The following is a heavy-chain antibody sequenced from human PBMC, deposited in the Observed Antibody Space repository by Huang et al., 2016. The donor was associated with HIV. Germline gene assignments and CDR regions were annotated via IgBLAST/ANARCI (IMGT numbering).Heavy chain of an antibody. V-gene: IGHV3-7*01. J-gene: IGHJ6*02. CDR3: ATKTAAMDI. CDR2: IKQDESEK. Sequence: VESGGRLVQPGGSIRLSGVGSTFTFGAYWMSWGRQSPGKGLEWVANIKQDESEKYYVESVKGRFNISRDNAKKVLFLEMNNVRVEDTATYYCATKTAAMDIWGQGTTVTVS. D-gene: IGHD1-7*01. CDR1: TFTFGAYW.